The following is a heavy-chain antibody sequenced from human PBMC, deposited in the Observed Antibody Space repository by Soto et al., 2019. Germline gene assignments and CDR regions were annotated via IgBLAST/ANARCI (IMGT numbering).Heavy chain of an antibody. Sequence: QVQLVQSGAEVKKPGSSVKVSCKASGGTFSSYAISWVRQAPGQGLEWMGGIIPIFGTANYAQKFQGRVTSTADESKSTAYMELSSLRSEDTAVYYFARFRAAWYNWFAPWGQGTLVTVSS. CDR2: IIPIFGTA. D-gene: IGHD2-15*01. CDR1: GGTFSSYA. CDR3: ARFRAAWYNWFAP. J-gene: IGHJ5*02. V-gene: IGHV1-69*01.